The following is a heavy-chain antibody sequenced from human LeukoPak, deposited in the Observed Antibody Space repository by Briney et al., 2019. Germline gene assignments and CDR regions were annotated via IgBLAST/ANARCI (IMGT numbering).Heavy chain of an antibody. CDR1: GFTFTNYG. CDR2: IRYDGSNK. D-gene: IGHD2-2*01. Sequence: TGKSLRLSCVASGFTFTNYGMHWVRQAPGKGLEWVAFIRYDGSNKYYADSVKGRFTISRDNSKNTLYLQMNSLRAEDTAVYYCAKDRASTSWGYYFDYWGQGTLVTVSS. CDR3: AKDRASTSWGYYFDY. V-gene: IGHV3-30*02. J-gene: IGHJ4*02.